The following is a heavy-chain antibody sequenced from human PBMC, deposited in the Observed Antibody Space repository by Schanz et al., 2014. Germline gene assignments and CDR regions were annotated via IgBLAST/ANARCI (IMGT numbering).Heavy chain of an antibody. Sequence: VQLVESGGALVQPGGSLRLSCSASGFTFSDHWMTWIRQAPGKGLEWVSYITSGSAKFYADSVKGRFTISRDNDKNSLYLQMNSLRAEDTAVYYCAREKRRTEVVLDHWGQGTLVTVS. V-gene: IGHV3-11*01. CDR1: GFTFSDHW. CDR2: ITSGSAK. CDR3: AREKRRTEVVLDH. J-gene: IGHJ4*02.